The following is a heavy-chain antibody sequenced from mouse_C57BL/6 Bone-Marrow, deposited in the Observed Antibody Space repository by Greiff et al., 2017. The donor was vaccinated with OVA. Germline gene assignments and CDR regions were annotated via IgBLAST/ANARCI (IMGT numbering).Heavy chain of an antibody. V-gene: IGHV14-4*01. CDR2: IDPENGDT. CDR3: TIYETDFDY. D-gene: IGHD2-3*01. Sequence: VQLKQSGAELVRPGASVKLSCTASGFNIKDDYMHWVKQRPEQGLEWIGWIDPENGDTEYASKFQGKATITADTSSNTAYLQLSSLTSEDTAVYYCTIYETDFDYWGQGTTLTVSS. CDR1: GFNIKDDY. J-gene: IGHJ2*01.